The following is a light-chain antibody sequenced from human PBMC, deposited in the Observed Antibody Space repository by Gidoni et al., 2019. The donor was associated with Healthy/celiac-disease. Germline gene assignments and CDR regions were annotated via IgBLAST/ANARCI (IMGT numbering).Light chain of an antibody. V-gene: IGKV3-20*01. Sequence: EIVLTQSPGTLSLSPGERATLSCRASQSVSSSYLAWYQQKHGQAPRLLLYGASSRATGIPDRFSGSGSGTDFNLTISRLEPEDFAVYYCQQDGSSPRTFGQGTKVEIK. CDR1: QSVSSSY. CDR3: QQDGSSPRT. J-gene: IGKJ1*01. CDR2: GAS.